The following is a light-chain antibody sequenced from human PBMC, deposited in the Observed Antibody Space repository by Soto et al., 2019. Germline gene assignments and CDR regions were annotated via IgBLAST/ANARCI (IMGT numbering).Light chain of an antibody. CDR3: QQYNSYWT. CDR1: QSISSW. V-gene: IGKV1-5*03. Sequence: DIQMTQSPSTLSASVGDRVTITCRASQSISSWLVWYQQKPGKAPNLLIYKASCFESGGTSRFSGSGSGTEFTLTSSSLQPDDFATYYCQQYNSYWTFGQGTKVEIK. J-gene: IGKJ1*01. CDR2: KAS.